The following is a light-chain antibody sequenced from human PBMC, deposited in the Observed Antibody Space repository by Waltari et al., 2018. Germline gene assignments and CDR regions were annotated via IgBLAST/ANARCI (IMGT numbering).Light chain of an antibody. J-gene: IGKJ4*01. CDR3: QQHFSSVS. CDR1: LSVFHSSANHNY. CDR2: WAS. Sequence: IVLTQSHDSLHVSMGETATITCTSILSVFHSSANHNYLAWYQQRPGQPPKLLFYWASTRDSGVPDRFSASGSDTDFTLTITSLQAEDVAVYYCQQHFSSVSFGGGTKLAI. V-gene: IGKV4-1*01.